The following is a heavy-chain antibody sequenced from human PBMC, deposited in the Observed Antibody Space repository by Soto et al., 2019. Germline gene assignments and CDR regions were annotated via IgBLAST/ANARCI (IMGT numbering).Heavy chain of an antibody. CDR1: GYSFTSYW. D-gene: IGHD6-13*01. Sequence: GESLKISCKGSGYSFTSYWIGWVRQMPGKGLEWMGIIYPGDSDTRYSPSFQGQVTISADKSISTAYLQWSSLKASDTAMYYCARVSSWYGVRYGIDVWGQGTTVTVSS. CDR3: ARVSSWYGVRYGIDV. CDR2: IYPGDSDT. V-gene: IGHV5-51*01. J-gene: IGHJ6*02.